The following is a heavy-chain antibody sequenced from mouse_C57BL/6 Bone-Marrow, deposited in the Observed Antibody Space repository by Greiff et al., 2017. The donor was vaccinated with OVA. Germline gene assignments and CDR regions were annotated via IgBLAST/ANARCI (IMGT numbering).Heavy chain of an antibody. Sequence: EVMLVESGGDLVKPGGSLKLSCAASGFTFSSYGMSWVRQTQDKRLEWVATISSGGSYTYYPDSVKGRFPISRDNAKNTLYLQMSSLKSEDTAMYYCARHRLWLRRGGAWFAYWGQGTLVTVSA. J-gene: IGHJ3*01. CDR3: ARHRLWLRRGGAWFAY. CDR1: GFTFSSYG. V-gene: IGHV5-6*01. CDR2: ISSGGSYT. D-gene: IGHD2-2*01.